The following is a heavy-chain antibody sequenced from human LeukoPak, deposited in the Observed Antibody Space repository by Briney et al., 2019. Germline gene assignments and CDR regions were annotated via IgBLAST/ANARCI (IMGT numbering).Heavy chain of an antibody. CDR2: ISSSGSTI. D-gene: IGHD5-24*01. Sequence: GSLRLSCAASGFTFSDYYMSWIRQAPGKGLEWVSYISSSGSTIYYADSVKGRFTISRDNAKNSLYLRMNSLRAEDTAVYYCARGRWGWLSLRNLIDYWGQGTLVTVSS. CDR1: GFTFSDYY. V-gene: IGHV3-11*04. J-gene: IGHJ4*02. CDR3: ARGRWGWLSLRNLIDY.